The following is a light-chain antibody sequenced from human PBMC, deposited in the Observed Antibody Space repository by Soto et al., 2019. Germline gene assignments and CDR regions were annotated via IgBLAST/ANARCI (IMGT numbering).Light chain of an antibody. J-gene: IGLJ2*01. CDR2: EVS. CDR1: RTDVGGYNY. CDR3: SSYAGSNNVV. Sequence: QSALTQPPSASGSPGQSVTISCTGTRTDVGGYNYVSWYQQHPGKAPQLMIYEVSKRPSGVPDRFSGAKSGNSASLTVSGLQAEDEADYYCSSYAGSNNVVFGGGTKLTVL. V-gene: IGLV2-8*01.